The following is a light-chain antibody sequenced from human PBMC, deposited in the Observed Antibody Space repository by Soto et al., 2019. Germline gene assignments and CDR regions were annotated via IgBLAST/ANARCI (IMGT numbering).Light chain of an antibody. CDR2: AAS. J-gene: IGKJ2*01. CDR1: QDIRND. Sequence: AIQMTQSPSSLSASVGDIVTITCRASQDIRNDLGWYQQRPGKPPKVLIYAASNLQSGVPPRFSGSGSGTEFTLTISSLQPEDFATYYCLQDYNRPYTFGQGTKLEF. V-gene: IGKV1-6*01. CDR3: LQDYNRPYT.